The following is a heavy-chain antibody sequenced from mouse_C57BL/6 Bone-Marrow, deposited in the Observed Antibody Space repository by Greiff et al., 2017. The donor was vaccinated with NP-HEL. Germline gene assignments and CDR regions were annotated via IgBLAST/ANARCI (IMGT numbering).Heavy chain of an antibody. CDR3: ASRDYYGSSYGFAY. CDR2: IYPRSGNT. Sequence: LVESGAELARPGASVKLSCKASGYTFTSYGISWVKQRTGQGLEWIGEIYPRSGNTYYNEKFKGKATLTADKSSSTAYMELRSLTSEDSAVYFCASRDYYGSSYGFAYWGQGTLVTVSA. D-gene: IGHD1-1*01. CDR1: GYTFTSYG. V-gene: IGHV1-81*01. J-gene: IGHJ3*01.